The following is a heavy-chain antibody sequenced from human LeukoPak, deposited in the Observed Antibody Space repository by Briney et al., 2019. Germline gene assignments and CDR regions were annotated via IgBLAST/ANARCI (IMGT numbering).Heavy chain of an antibody. CDR2: ICSTET. CDR3: AKDYISYNGVYDCIDF. J-gene: IGHJ4*02. D-gene: IGHD3-16*01. Sequence: GGSLRLSCAAPGFTFNTYAMSWVRQVPGKGPEWVASICSTETYYTGSVTGRFTISRDDSKNTEYLQMDSLRAEDTAVYYCAKDYISYNGVYDCIDFWGQGTQVTVSS. CDR1: GFTFNTYA. V-gene: IGHV3-23*01.